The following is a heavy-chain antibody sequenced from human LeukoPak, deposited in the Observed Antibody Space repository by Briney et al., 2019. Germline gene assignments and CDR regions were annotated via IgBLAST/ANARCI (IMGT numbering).Heavy chain of an antibody. Sequence: ASVKVSCKASGYTFTSYGISWVRQAPGQGLEWMGWISAYNGNTNYAQKLQGRVTMTTDTSTSTAYMELSSLRSEDTAVYYCASAYQLQGYYYYYMDVWGKGTTVTISS. D-gene: IGHD2-2*01. CDR2: ISAYNGNT. CDR1: GYTFTSYG. CDR3: ASAYQLQGYYYYYMDV. V-gene: IGHV1-18*01. J-gene: IGHJ6*03.